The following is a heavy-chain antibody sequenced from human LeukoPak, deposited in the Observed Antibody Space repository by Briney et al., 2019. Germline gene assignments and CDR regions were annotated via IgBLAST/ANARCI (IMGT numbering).Heavy chain of an antibody. D-gene: IGHD6-19*01. Sequence: GGSLRLSCAASGFTFSSYAMSWVRQAPGKGLEWVSTISGSGGSTYYADSVKGRFTISRDNSKNTLYLQMNSLRAEDTAVYYCARGVRIAVAGNIDYWGQGTLVTVSS. J-gene: IGHJ4*02. CDR2: ISGSGGST. CDR1: GFTFSSYA. V-gene: IGHV3-23*01. CDR3: ARGVRIAVAGNIDY.